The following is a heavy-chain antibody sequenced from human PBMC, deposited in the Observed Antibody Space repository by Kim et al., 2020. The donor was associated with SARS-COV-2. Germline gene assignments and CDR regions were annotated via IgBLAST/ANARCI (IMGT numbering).Heavy chain of an antibody. CDR1: GFTFSAYG. J-gene: IGHJ3*01. V-gene: IGHV3-23*01. CDR3: AKRGNIVSPNTWRAFDV. CDR2: ISETGAP. Sequence: GGSLRLSCAASGFTFSAYGMNWVRQAPGKGLEWVSGISETGAPNYADSVKGRFTIARDNSKNTLYLQLDSLRAEDTALYYCAKRGNIVSPNTWRAFDVWGQGTRVIVSS. D-gene: IGHD5-12*01.